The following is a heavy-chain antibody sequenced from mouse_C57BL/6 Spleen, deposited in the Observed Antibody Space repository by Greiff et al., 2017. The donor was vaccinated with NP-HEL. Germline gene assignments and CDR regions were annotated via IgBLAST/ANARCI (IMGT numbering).Heavy chain of an antibody. D-gene: IGHD2-4*01. Sequence: QVQLQQSGPKLVKPGASVKISCKASGYAFSSSWMNWVKQRPGKGLEWIGRIYPGDGDTNYNGKFKGKATLTADKSSSTAYMQLSSLTSEDSAVYFCARPLYDYEFAYWGQGTLVTVSA. CDR1: GYAFSSSW. J-gene: IGHJ3*01. CDR2: IYPGDGDT. V-gene: IGHV1-82*01. CDR3: ARPLYDYEFAY.